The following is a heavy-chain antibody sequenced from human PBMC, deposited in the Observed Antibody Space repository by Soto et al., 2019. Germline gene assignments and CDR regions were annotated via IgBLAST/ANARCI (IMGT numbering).Heavy chain of an antibody. CDR1: GFTFSGYA. J-gene: IGHJ2*01. Sequence: EVQLLDSGGGLVQPGGSLRLSCAASGFTFSGYALTWVRQAPGKGLEWVSANSGGGDATFYADSVKGRFTISRDNSKNTLYLQMNTLRAEDTAVYYCARKVSGSTGRPDLWYFDLWGRGTLVTVSS. CDR2: NSGGGDAT. D-gene: IGHD3-10*01. V-gene: IGHV3-23*01. CDR3: ARKVSGSTGRPDLWYFDL.